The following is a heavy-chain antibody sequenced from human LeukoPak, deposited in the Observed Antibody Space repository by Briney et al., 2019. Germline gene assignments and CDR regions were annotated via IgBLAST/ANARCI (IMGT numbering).Heavy chain of an antibody. CDR1: GFTFSSYW. J-gene: IGHJ4*02. D-gene: IGHD5-12*01. CDR2: INSDGSST. V-gene: IGHV3-74*01. Sequence: GGSLRLSRAASGFTFSSYWMHWVRQAPGKGLVWVSRINSDGSSTSYADSVKGRFTISRDNAKNTLYLQMNSLRAEDTAVYYCARVGSVATIDYWGQGTLVTVSS. CDR3: ARVGSVATIDY.